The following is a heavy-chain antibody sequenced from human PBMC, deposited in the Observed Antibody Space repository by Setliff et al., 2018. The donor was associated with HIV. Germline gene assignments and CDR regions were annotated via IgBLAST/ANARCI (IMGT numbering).Heavy chain of an antibody. CDR1: GGSVSSGSYY. Sequence: SETLSLTCTVSGGSVSSGSYYWSWIRQPPGKGLEWIGYICYSGSTNYNPSLKSRVTISVDTSKSQLSLKVSSVTAADTAVYYCARVSITYWYSIPRDYYYYMDVWGEGTTVTVSS. CDR3: ARVSITYWYSIPRDYYYYMDV. V-gene: IGHV4-61*01. J-gene: IGHJ6*03. CDR2: ICYSGST. D-gene: IGHD2-8*02.